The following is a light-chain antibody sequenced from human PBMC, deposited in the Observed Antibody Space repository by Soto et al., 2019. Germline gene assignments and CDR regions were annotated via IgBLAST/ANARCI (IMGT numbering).Light chain of an antibody. CDR3: QQTSSTPVT. V-gene: IGKV1-39*01. CDR1: QSISTY. CDR2: AAS. J-gene: IGKJ5*01. Sequence: DIQMTQSPSSLSASVGDRVTITCRASQSISTYLHWYQQKPGKAPNLLIYAASTLQSGVPSRFSGSGSGTDFTLTISSLQPEDFATYYCQQTSSTPVTFGQGTRLEIK.